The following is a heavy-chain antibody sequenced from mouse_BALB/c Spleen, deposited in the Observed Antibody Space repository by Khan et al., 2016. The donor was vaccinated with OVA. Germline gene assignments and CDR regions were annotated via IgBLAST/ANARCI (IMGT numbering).Heavy chain of an antibody. CDR3: ARDGSRYNYAMDY. J-gene: IGHJ4*01. CDR2: INYSGSN. Sequence: EVQLVGSGPGLVKPSQSLSLTCTVTGYSITSDYAWNWIRQFPGNKLEWMGYINYSGSNNYNPALKSRISITRDTSKNQFFLQLNSVTTADTATYYCARDGSRYNYAMDYWGQGTSVTVSS. V-gene: IGHV3-2*02. D-gene: IGHD2-3*01. CDR1: GYSITSDYA.